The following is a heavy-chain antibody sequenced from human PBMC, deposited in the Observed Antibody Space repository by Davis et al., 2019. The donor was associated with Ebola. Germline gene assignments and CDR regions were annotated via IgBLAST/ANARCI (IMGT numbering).Heavy chain of an antibody. Sequence: PSETLSLTCTVSGGSISDYYWNWIRQPPGKGLEWIGYLYYTGNTNYNPSLKSRVTISEDTSNTQFSLKLSSVTAADTAVYYCVRARWDYLFGSPHWYFDFWGRGTLVTVSS. D-gene: IGHD1-26*01. CDR1: GGSISDYY. CDR3: VRARWDYLFGSPHWYFDF. V-gene: IGHV4-59*01. J-gene: IGHJ2*01. CDR2: LYYTGNT.